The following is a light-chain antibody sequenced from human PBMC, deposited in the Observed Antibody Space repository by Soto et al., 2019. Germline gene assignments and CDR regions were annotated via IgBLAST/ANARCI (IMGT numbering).Light chain of an antibody. V-gene: IGLV2-11*01. J-gene: IGLJ1*01. CDR2: DVS. Sequence: QAVVTQSRSVSGSPGQSVAISCTGTSSDVGGYNHVSWYQQNPGEAPKVMIFDVSKRPSGVPDRFSGSKSGNTASLTISGLQDEDEADYYCCSYAGSSAYVFGAGTKVT. CDR1: SSDVGGYNH. CDR3: CSYAGSSAYV.